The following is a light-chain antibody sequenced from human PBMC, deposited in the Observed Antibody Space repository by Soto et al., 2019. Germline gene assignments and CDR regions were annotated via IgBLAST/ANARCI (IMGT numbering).Light chain of an antibody. CDR3: QQRSKWPPWT. CDR1: QSVSSN. CDR2: GAS. J-gene: IGKJ1*01. V-gene: IGKV3-15*01. Sequence: EIVMTQSPATLSVSPGERATLSCRASQSVSSNLAWYQQKPGQAPRLLIYGASTRATGIPARFSGSGSGTDFTLTISSLEPEDFAVYYCQQRSKWPPWTFGQGTKVDNK.